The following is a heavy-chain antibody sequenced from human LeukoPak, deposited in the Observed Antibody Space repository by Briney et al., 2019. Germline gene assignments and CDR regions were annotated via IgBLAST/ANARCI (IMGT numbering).Heavy chain of an antibody. J-gene: IGHJ6*02. V-gene: IGHV3-23*01. CDR1: GFTFSSYA. Sequence: PGGSLRLSCAASGFTFSSYAMSWVRQAPGKGLEWVSAISGSGGSTYYADSVKGRFTISRDNSKNTLYQQMNSLRAEDTAVYYCAKGTRGVNYYYGMDVWGQGTTVTVSS. CDR3: AKGTRGVNYYYGMDV. CDR2: ISGSGGST. D-gene: IGHD3-10*01.